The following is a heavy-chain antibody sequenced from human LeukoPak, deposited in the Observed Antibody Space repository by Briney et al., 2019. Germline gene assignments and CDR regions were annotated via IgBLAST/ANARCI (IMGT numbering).Heavy chain of an antibody. CDR3: VYRRSSGGYFDF. V-gene: IGHV2-5*02. CDR1: GFSLSTSGVN. J-gene: IGHJ4*02. CDR2: IYWDDDK. Sequence: SGPTLVNPTQTLTLTCTFSGFSLSTSGVNVGWIRQPPGKALEWLALIYWDDDKRYSPSLKSRLTITKDTSKNRVVLSLTNMDPVDTATYYCVYRRSSGGYFDFWGQGTLVTVSS. D-gene: IGHD3-22*01.